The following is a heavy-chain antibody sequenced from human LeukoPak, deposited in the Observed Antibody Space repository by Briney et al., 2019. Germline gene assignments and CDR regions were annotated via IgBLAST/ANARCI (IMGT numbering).Heavy chain of an antibody. CDR2: IHHSGRT. Sequence: ETLSLTCTVSGYSISSDYYWGWIRQPPGKGLEWIGSIHHSGRTYYNPSLKSRVTISVDTSKNQFSLKLSSVTAADTAVYYCARVSRRWYDSLDYWGQGTLVTVSS. CDR3: ARVSRRWYDSLDY. V-gene: IGHV4-38-2*02. J-gene: IGHJ4*02. CDR1: GYSISSDYY. D-gene: IGHD4-23*01.